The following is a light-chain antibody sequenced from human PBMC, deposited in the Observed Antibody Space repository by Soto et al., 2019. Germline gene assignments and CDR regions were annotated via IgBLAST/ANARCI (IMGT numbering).Light chain of an antibody. CDR3: SSYTTSSTRV. CDR1: SSDVGAYDF. J-gene: IGLJ1*01. V-gene: IGLV2-14*03. Sequence: QSVLTQPASVSGSPGQSITISCTGTSSDVGAYDFVSWYQQHPDKAPKLMIYEVRNRPSGVSNRFSGSKSVNTATLTISGLQAEDEADYYSSSYTTSSTRVFGTGTKVTVL. CDR2: EVR.